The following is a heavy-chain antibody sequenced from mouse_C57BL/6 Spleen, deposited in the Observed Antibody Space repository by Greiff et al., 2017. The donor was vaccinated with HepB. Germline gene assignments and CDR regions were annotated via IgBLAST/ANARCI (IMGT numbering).Heavy chain of an antibody. J-gene: IGHJ4*01. CDR2: IYPGDGDT. D-gene: IGHD1-1*01. Sequence: VQLQESGPELVKPGASVKISCKASGYAFSSSWMNWVKQRPGKGLEWIGRIYPGDGDTNYNGKFKGKATLTADKSSSTAYMQLSSLTSEDSAVYFCARSGTTVLAAYAIDYWGQGTSVTVSS. CDR1: GYAFSSSW. V-gene: IGHV1-82*01. CDR3: ARSGTTVLAAYAIDY.